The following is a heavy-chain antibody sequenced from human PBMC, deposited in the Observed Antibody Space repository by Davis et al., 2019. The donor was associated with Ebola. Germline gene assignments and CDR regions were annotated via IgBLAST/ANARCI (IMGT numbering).Heavy chain of an antibody. J-gene: IGHJ4*02. CDR1: GYTFTTYA. V-gene: IGHV1-2*06. D-gene: IGHD1-1*01. CDR3: ARAQFPTTSDH. Sequence: ASVKVSCKASGYTFTTYAMNWVRQAPGQGLEWMGRINPNSGGTNYAQKFQGRVTMTRDTSISTAYMELSRLRSDDTAVYYCARAQFPTTSDHWGQGTLVTVSS. CDR2: INPNSGGT.